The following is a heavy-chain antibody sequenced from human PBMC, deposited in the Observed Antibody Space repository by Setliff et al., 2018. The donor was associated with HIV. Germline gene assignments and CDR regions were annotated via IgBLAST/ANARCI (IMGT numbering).Heavy chain of an antibody. CDR1: GGTFSSNA. D-gene: IGHD3-10*01. CDR3: ARAGRGLWFGEVAFDI. J-gene: IGHJ3*02. Sequence: SVKVSCKASGGTFSSNAISWVRQAPGQGLEWMGGIIPIFGTANYAQKFQGRVTITTDESTSTAYMELSSLRSEDTAVYYCARAGRGLWFGEVAFDIWGQGTMVTVSS. V-gene: IGHV1-69*05. CDR2: IIPIFGTA.